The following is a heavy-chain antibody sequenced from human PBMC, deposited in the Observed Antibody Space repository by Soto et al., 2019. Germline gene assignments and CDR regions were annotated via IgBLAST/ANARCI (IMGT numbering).Heavy chain of an antibody. J-gene: IGHJ6*02. CDR1: GFTFSSYA. Sequence: GGSLRLSCAASGFTFSSYAMSWVRQAQGKGLEWVSAISGSGGSTYYADSVKGRFTISRDNSKNTLYLQMNSLRAEDTAVYYCAKNLVGATSYYYYGMDVWGQGTTVTVSS. D-gene: IGHD1-26*01. CDR3: AKNLVGATSYYYYGMDV. V-gene: IGHV3-23*01. CDR2: ISGSGGST.